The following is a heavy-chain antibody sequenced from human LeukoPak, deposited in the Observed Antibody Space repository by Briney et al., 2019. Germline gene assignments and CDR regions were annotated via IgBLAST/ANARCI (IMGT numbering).Heavy chain of an antibody. V-gene: IGHV3-30-3*02. D-gene: IGHD1-26*01. CDR2: ISYDGSNK. J-gene: IGHJ6*02. CDR3: AKRPPYSDTWFVMDV. CDR1: GFTFSSYA. Sequence: GGSLRLSCAASGFTFSSYAMHWVRQAPGKGLEWVAVISYDGSNKYYADSVKGRFTISRDNSKNTMFLQMNSLRAEDTAVYYCAKRPPYSDTWFVMDVWGQGTTVTVSS.